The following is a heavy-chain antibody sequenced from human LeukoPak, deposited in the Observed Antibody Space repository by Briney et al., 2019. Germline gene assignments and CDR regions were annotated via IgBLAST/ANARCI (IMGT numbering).Heavy chain of an antibody. CDR1: EHYLDPYC. D-gene: IGHD2/OR15-2a*01. V-gene: IGHV4-4*08. Sequence: WGTLSLTCAVLEHYLDPYCWNWIREPPGKGLEWIGLVYAAGATNYSPSLQSRVTIFVDTSKNQFSLKLTSVTAADTAVYYCAREILAGRPGRFDSWGQGTLVIVSS. J-gene: IGHJ4*02. CDR2: VYAAGAT. CDR3: AREILAGRPGRFDS.